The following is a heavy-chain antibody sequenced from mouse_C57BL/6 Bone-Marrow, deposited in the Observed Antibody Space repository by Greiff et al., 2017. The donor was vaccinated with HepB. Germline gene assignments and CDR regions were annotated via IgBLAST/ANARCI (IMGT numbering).Heavy chain of an antibody. D-gene: IGHD2-3*01. CDR3: ARSYDGYFPFAY. Sequence: VQLKESGPGLAKPSQTLSLTCSVTGYSITSDYRNWIRKFPGNKLEYMGYISYSGSTYYNPSLKSPNSITRDTSKNQYYLQLNSVTTEDTATYYCARSYDGYFPFAYWGQGTLVTVSA. J-gene: IGHJ3*01. CDR1: GYSITSDY. CDR2: ISYSGST. V-gene: IGHV3-8*01.